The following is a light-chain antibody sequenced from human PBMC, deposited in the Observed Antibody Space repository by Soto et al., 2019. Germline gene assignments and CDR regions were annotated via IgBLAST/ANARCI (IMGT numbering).Light chain of an antibody. CDR2: DTS. Sequence: EIVLTQSPATLSLSPGESATLSCRASESISRLAWYQHKPGQAPRLFIYDTSKRATGIPARFSGSGSGTDFTLTISSLEPEYFAVYYCHQRYTFGLGTILEIK. V-gene: IGKV3-11*01. J-gene: IGKJ2*01. CDR1: ESISR. CDR3: HQRYT.